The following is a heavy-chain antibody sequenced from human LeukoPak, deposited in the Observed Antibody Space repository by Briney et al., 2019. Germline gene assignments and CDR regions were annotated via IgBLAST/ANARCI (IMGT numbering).Heavy chain of an antibody. D-gene: IGHD1-26*01. Sequence: GGSLRLSCAASGFTFSSYSMNWVRQAPGKGLEWVSSISSSSSYIYSADSVKGRFTISRDNAKNSLYLQMNSLRVEDTAVYYCARVRHKIWELRYYYYMDVWGKGTTVTVSS. V-gene: IGHV3-21*04. CDR3: ARVRHKIWELRYYYYMDV. CDR1: GFTFSSYS. J-gene: IGHJ6*03. CDR2: ISSSSSYI.